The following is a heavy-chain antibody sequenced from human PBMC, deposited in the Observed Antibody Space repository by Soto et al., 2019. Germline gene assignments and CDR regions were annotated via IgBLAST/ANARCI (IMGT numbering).Heavy chain of an antibody. CDR2: ISYDGSNK. D-gene: IGHD2-2*01. CDR3: ARGGRGYCSSTSCYPGIPFDY. J-gene: IGHJ4*02. Sequence: PGGSLRLSCAASGFTFSSYAMHWVRQAPGKGLEWVAVISYDGSNKYYADSVKGRFTISRDNSKNTLYLQMNSLRAEDTAVYYCARGGRGYCSSTSCYPGIPFDYSGQGTLVTVSS. CDR1: GFTFSSYA. V-gene: IGHV3-30-3*01.